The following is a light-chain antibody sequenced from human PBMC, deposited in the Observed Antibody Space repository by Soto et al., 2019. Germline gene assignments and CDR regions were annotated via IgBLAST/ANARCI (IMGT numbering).Light chain of an antibody. CDR3: QHYKTWPLS. CDR1: QGIGST. V-gene: IGKV3-15*01. CDR2: DAS. Sequence: ILMTQSPATLSVSPGERATLSCRASQGIGSTLAWYQQKPGQTPRLLIYDASTRATGIPARFSGIGSGTEFTLIISSLQSEDFGVYYCQHYKTWPLSFGGGTKVDIK. J-gene: IGKJ4*01.